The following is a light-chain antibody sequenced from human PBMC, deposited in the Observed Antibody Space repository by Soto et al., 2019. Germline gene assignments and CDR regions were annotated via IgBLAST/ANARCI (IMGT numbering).Light chain of an antibody. CDR2: DAT. J-gene: IGKJ1*01. V-gene: IGKV1-5*01. Sequence: DIQMTQSPSTLPASVGDRVTITCRARQTISFWLAWYQQKQGKAPKLMIYDATRLYSGVPSRFSSSGSGTDFPLTISSLQPDDFATYYCQQYNTYSTFGQGTKVEIK. CDR3: QQYNTYST. CDR1: QTISFW.